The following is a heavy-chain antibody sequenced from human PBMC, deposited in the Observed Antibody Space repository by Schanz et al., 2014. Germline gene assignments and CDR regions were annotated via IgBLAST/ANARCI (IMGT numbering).Heavy chain of an antibody. J-gene: IGHJ4*02. CDR3: ARDPNTSAWLPYFDT. CDR1: TSLFSRSV. V-gene: IGHV3-30*04. D-gene: IGHD6-19*01. Sequence: VQLLESGGGLVRPGGSLRLSCAVSTSLFSRSVIHWVRQAPGKGLEWVAVMWNDGIKTHYADSGKGRFTISRDNSKNTVYLQMNSLRTDDTAMYYCARDPNTSAWLPYFDTWGQGTLVTVSS. CDR2: MWNDGIKT.